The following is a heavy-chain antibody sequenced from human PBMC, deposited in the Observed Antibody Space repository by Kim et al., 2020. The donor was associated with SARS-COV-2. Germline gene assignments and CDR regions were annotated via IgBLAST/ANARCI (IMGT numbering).Heavy chain of an antibody. CDR1: GFTFDDYA. Sequence: GGSLRLSCAASGFTFDDYAMHWVRQAPGKGLEWVSGISWNSGSIGYADSVKGRFTISRDNAKNSLYLQMNSLRAEDTALYYCARRALTGAVDYWGQGTLVTVSS. V-gene: IGHV3-9*01. D-gene: IGHD7-27*01. J-gene: IGHJ4*02. CDR2: ISWNSGSI. CDR3: ARRALTGAVDY.